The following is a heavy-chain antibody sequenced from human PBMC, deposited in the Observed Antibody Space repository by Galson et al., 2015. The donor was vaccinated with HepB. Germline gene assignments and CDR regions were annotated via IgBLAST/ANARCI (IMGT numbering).Heavy chain of an antibody. CDR3: ARDGYYDFWSGYSTRR. CDR2: IWYDGSNK. V-gene: IGHV3-33*01. J-gene: IGHJ4*02. Sequence: SLRLSCAASGFTFSSYGMHWVRQAPGKGLEWVAVIWYDGSNKYYADSVKGRFTISRDNSKNTLYLQMNSLRAEDTAVYYCARDGYYDFWSGYSTRRWGQGTLVTVSS. CDR1: GFTFSSYG. D-gene: IGHD3-3*01.